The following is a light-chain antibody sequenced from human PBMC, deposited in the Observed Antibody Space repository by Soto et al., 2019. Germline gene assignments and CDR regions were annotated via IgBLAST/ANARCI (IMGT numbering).Light chain of an antibody. CDR2: SNN. V-gene: IGLV1-44*01. J-gene: IGLJ3*02. CDR3: SVWDDSLRGWV. CDR1: RSNIGRNT. Sequence: QLVLTQPPSASGTPGQRVTISCSGSRSNIGRNTVNWYQQFPGTAPQVVIYSNNRRPSGVPDRFSGSKSGTSASLAISGLHSDDEADYYCSVWDDSLRGWVFGGGTKVTVL.